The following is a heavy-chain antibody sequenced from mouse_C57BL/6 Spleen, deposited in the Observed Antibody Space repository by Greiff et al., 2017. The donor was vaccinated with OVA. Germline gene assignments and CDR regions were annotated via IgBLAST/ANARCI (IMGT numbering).Heavy chain of an antibody. D-gene: IGHD1-1*01. CDR1: GYTFTSYW. J-gene: IGHJ4*01. CDR2: IDPSDSYT. V-gene: IGHV1-69*01. Sequence: VQLQQSGAELVMPGASVKLSCKASGYTFTSYWMHWVKQRPGQGLEWIGEIDPSDSYTNYNQKFKGKSTLTVDKSSSTAYMQLSSLTSEYSAVSYCSRRRVTCSSYENAMDYWGPGTSVTVSS. CDR3: SRRRVTCSSYENAMDY.